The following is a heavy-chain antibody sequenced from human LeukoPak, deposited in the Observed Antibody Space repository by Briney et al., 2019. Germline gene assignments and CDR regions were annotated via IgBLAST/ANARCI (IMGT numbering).Heavy chain of an antibody. D-gene: IGHD2-2*01. V-gene: IGHV7-4-1*02. Sequence: ASVKVSCKASGYAFIDYAINWVRQAPGQGLEWMGWINTNTGNPTYAQGFTGRFVFSLDTSVSTTYLQISSLKAEDTAVCYCARDPGDDFVVPGDPWGQGTLVTVSS. CDR3: ARDPGDDFVVPGDP. CDR2: INTNTGNP. CDR1: GYAFIDYA. J-gene: IGHJ5*02.